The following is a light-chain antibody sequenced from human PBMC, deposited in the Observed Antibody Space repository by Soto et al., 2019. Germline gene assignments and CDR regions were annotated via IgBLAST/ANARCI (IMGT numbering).Light chain of an antibody. Sequence: DIQLTQSPSFLSASVGDRVTITCRASQAISSYLAWYQQKPGKAPKVLISAASTLQSGVPSRFSGSGSATAFTLTISSLQPEDCATYYCQQLISYPLNFGGGTKVEIK. J-gene: IGKJ4*01. CDR1: QAISSY. V-gene: IGKV1-9*01. CDR2: AAS. CDR3: QQLISYPLN.